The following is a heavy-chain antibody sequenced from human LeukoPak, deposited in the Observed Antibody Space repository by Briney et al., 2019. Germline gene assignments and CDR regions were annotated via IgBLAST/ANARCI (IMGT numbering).Heavy chain of an antibody. CDR2: INHSGST. J-gene: IGHJ4*02. CDR1: GGSFSGYY. D-gene: IGHD6-19*01. V-gene: IGHV4-34*01. Sequence: SETLSLTCAVYGGSFSGYYWSWIRQPPGKGLEWIGEINHSGSTNYNPSLKSRVTISVDTSKNQFSLKLSSVTAADTAVYYCARGPPRRLADYWGQGTLVTVSS. CDR3: ARGPPRRLADY.